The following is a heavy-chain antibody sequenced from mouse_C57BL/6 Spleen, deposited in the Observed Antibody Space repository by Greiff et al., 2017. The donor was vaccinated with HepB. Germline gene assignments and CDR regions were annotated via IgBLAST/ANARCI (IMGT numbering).Heavy chain of an antibody. J-gene: IGHJ1*03. D-gene: IGHD1-1*01. Sequence: VQLQQPGAELVMPGASVKLSCKASGYTFTSYWMHWVKQRPGQGLEWIGEIDPSDSYTNYNQKFKGKSTLTVDKSSSTAYMQLSSLTSEDSAVYYCARRGYGSGGYFDVWGTGTTVTVSS. CDR3: ARRGYGSGGYFDV. CDR1: GYTFTSYW. V-gene: IGHV1-69*01. CDR2: IDPSDSYT.